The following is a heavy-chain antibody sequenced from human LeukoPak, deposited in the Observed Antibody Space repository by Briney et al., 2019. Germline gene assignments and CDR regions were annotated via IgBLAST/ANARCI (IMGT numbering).Heavy chain of an antibody. CDR2: IIPIFGTA. CDR3: ARHYCGGDCYSYYYYGMDV. CDR1: GYTFTSYG. J-gene: IGHJ6*02. Sequence: SVKVSCKASGYTFTSYGISWVRQAPGQGLEWMGGIIPIFGTANYAQKFQGRVTITADESTSTAYMELSSLRSEDTAVYYCARHYCGGDCYSYYYYGMDVWGQGTTVTVSS. V-gene: IGHV1-69*13. D-gene: IGHD2-21*02.